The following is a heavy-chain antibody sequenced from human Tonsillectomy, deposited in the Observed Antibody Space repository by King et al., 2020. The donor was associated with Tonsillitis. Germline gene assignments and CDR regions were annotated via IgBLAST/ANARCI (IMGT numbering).Heavy chain of an antibody. CDR3: TTTYYDSSGYPYYFDY. V-gene: IGHV3-15*01. CDR2: IKSKTDGGTT. Sequence: VQLVESGGGLVKPGGSLRLSCAASGFTFSNACMSWVRQAPGKGLEWVGRIKSKTDGGTTDYAAPVKGRFTISSDDSKNTMYLQMNSLKTEDTAVYYCTTTYYDSSGYPYYFDYWGQGTLVTVSS. CDR1: GFTFSNAC. J-gene: IGHJ4*02. D-gene: IGHD3-22*01.